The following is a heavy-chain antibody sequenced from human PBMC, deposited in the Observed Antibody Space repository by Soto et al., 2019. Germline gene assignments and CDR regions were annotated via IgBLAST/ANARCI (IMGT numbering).Heavy chain of an antibody. J-gene: IGHJ3*02. D-gene: IGHD5-12*01. Sequence: PTETLSLTCTVSGGSISSGGYYWSWIRQHPGKGLEWIGYIYYSGSTYYNPSLKSRVTISVDTSKNQFSPKLSSVTAADTAVYYCARYIVATILDAFDIWGQGTMVTVSS. V-gene: IGHV4-31*03. CDR1: GGSISSGGYY. CDR2: IYYSGST. CDR3: ARYIVATILDAFDI.